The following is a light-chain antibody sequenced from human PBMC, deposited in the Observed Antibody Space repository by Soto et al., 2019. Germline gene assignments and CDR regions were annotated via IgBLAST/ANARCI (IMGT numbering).Light chain of an antibody. Sequence: QSVLTQPASVSGSPGQSITISCTGTSSDVGGYNYASWYQQHPGKAPKLMIYDVSNRPSGVSNRFSGSKSGNTASLTISGLQAEDEADYYCSSYTSSRTYVFGTGTKVTVL. CDR1: SSDVGGYNY. CDR2: DVS. V-gene: IGLV2-14*01. CDR3: SSYTSSRTYV. J-gene: IGLJ1*01.